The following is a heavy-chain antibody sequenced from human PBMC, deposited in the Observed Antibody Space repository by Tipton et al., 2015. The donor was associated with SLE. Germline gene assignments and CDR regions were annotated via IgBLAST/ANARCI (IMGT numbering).Heavy chain of an antibody. J-gene: IGHJ6*03. Sequence: TLSLTCTVSGDSISSFHWSWIRQPPGKGLEWLGDVYQSGTTNSNPSLKSRVTISVDTSKNQFSLKLSSVTAADTAVYYCARGGLGYSYYYYMDVWGKGTTVTVSS. V-gene: IGHV4-59*01. CDR1: GDSISSFH. CDR3: ARGGLGYSYYYYMDV. D-gene: IGHD5-18*01. CDR2: VYQSGTT.